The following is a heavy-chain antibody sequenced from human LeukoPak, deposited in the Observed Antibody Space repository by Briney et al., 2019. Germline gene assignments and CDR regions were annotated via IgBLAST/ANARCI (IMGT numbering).Heavy chain of an antibody. V-gene: IGHV3-23*01. J-gene: IGHJ4*02. Sequence: PGGSLRLSCAASGFTFSSYAMSWVRQAPGKGLEWVSATSGSGGSTCYADSVKGRFTISRDNSKNTLYLQMNSPRVEDTAVYYCARESAYGGNPNGYWGQGTLVTVSS. CDR3: ARESAYGGNPNGY. CDR1: GFTFSSYA. CDR2: TSGSGGST. D-gene: IGHD4-23*01.